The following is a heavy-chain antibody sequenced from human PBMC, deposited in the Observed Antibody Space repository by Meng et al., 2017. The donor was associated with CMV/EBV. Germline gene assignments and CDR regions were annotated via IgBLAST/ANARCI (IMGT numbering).Heavy chain of an antibody. CDR2: INPNCGGT. D-gene: IGHD3-9*01. Sequence: ASVKVSCKASGYTFTGYYMHWVRQAPGQGLEWMGWINPNCGGTNYAQKFQGRVTMTRDTSISTAYMELSRLRSDDTAVYYCAIKTGVTTFGGEGWFDPWGQGTLVTVSS. J-gene: IGHJ5*02. CDR3: AIKTGVTTFGGEGWFDP. V-gene: IGHV1-2*02. CDR1: GYTFTGYY.